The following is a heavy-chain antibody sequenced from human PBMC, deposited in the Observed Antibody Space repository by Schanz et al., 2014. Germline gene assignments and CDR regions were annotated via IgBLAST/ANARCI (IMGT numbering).Heavy chain of an antibody. Sequence: VQLEQSGAEVKKPGSSVKVSCKASGGTFSSFGINWVRQAPGQGLEWMGRIIPSLGLAKYEQKFQDKVTITADTSTTTAYMELTSLRSEDTAVYYCAGTYCSSTSCYTGYYYMDVWGNGTTVNASS. D-gene: IGHD2-2*02. V-gene: IGHV1-69*02. J-gene: IGHJ6*03. CDR3: AGTYCSSTSCYTGYYYMDV. CDR1: GGTFSSFG. CDR2: IIPSLGLA.